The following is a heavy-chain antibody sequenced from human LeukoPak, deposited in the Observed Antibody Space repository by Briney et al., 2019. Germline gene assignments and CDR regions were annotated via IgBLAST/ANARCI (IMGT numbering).Heavy chain of an antibody. CDR2: IYHSGST. D-gene: IGHD6-19*01. Sequence: SETLSLTCAVSGYSISGGYNWGWIRQPPGKGLEWIGSIYHSGSTYYNPSLKSRVTISVDTSKNQFSLKLSSVTAADTAVYYCAREAPSIAVAGLLDWGQGPLVTVSS. CDR3: AREAPSIAVAGLLD. V-gene: IGHV4-38-2*02. CDR1: GYSISGGYN. J-gene: IGHJ4*02.